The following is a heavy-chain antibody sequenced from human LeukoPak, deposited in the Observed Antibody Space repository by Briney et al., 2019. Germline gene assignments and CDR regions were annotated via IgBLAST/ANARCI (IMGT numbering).Heavy chain of an antibody. Sequence: SETLSLTCTVSGGSISSSGYYWGWIRQPPGKGLEWIGTTVYSGSTYYNPSLKSRVTISVDTSKNQFSLKLRSVTAADTAMYYCARLYISSWYFDNWGQGILVTVSS. D-gene: IGHD6-13*01. CDR2: TVYSGST. CDR1: GGSISSSGYY. CDR3: ARLYISSWYFDN. V-gene: IGHV4-39*01. J-gene: IGHJ4*02.